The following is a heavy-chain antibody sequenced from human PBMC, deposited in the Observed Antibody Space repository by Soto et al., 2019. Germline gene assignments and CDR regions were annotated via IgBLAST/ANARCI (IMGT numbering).Heavy chain of an antibody. V-gene: IGHV4-59*08. J-gene: IGHJ3*02. CDR3: ARLSNSGWYAFDI. Sequence: QVQLQESGPGLVKPSETLSLTCTVSGGSISSYYWSWIRQPPGKGLEWIGYIYYSGSTNYNPSLKSRVTISVDTSKNQFSLKLSSVTAADTAVYYCARLSNSGWYAFDIWGQGTMVTVSS. D-gene: IGHD6-19*01. CDR2: IYYSGST. CDR1: GGSISSYY.